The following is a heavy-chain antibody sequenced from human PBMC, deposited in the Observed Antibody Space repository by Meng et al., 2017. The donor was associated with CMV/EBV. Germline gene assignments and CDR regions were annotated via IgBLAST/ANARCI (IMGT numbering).Heavy chain of an antibody. Sequence: SETLSLTCAVYGGSFSGYYWSWIRQPPGKGLEWIGEINHSGSTNYNPSLKSRVTISVDTSKNQFPLKLSSVTAADTAVYYCARGQRFRSFDYWGQGTLVTVSS. CDR3: ARGQRFRSFDY. CDR1: GGSFSGYY. V-gene: IGHV4-34*01. J-gene: IGHJ4*02. CDR2: INHSGST. D-gene: IGHD5-24*01.